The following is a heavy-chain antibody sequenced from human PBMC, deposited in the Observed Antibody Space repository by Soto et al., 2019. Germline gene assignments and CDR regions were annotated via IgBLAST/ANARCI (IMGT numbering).Heavy chain of an antibody. CDR3: AKDLDSSSSGYNY. J-gene: IGHJ4*02. CDR1: GFTFSSYA. Sequence: PVGSLRLSCAASGFTFSSYAMSSVRQAPGKGLEWVSAISGSGGSTYYADSVKRRFTISSDNSKNTPYLQMNRLRAEDTAVYYRAKDLDSSSSGYNYWGQGTLVTVSS. D-gene: IGHD6-6*01. CDR2: ISGSGGST. V-gene: IGHV3-23*01.